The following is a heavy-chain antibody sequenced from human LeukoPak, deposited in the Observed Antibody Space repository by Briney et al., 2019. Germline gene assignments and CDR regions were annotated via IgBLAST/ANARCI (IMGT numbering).Heavy chain of an antibody. J-gene: IGHJ4*02. CDR2: IPSGGSYE. D-gene: IGHD3-10*01. V-gene: IGHV3-30*01. CDR3: ARDSTYYYESGSSGPHYFDN. Sequence: PGGSLRLSCAASGFTFSSYAMHWVRQAPGKGLEWVSIIPSGGSYEYYADSVKGRFTISRDNSKNTLFLQLNSPRAEDTALYYCARDSTYYYESGSSGPHYFDNWGQGTLVTVSS. CDR1: GFTFSSYA.